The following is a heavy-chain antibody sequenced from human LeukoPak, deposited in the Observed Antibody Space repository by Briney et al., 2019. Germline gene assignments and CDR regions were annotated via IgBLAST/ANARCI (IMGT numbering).Heavy chain of an antibody. D-gene: IGHD3-10*01. CDR2: VSSHGVDK. Sequence: PGGSLRLSWAASGLAFNSYAIDWVRQPRGKGLGWLAVVSSHGVDKFYAESVKGRFTISKDTSNNTLSLQMNGLGGDDTGVYYCARAFAPGMRKALWFGDSLRGGGTLVSVSS. CDR1: GLAFNSYA. V-gene: IGHV3-30*04. CDR3: ARAFAPGMRKALWFGDSL. J-gene: IGHJ4*02.